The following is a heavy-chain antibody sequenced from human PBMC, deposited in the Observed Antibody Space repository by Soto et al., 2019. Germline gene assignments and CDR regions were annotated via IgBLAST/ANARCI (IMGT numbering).Heavy chain of an antibody. CDR1: RSSLTTSGAC. D-gene: IGHD3-10*01. CDR2: ISCKDEK. J-gene: IGHJ4*02. V-gene: IGHV2-5*01. Sequence: SGPTLVNTARRLTKRCTYSRSSLTTSGACVGWIRQPPGKAREWLALISCKDEKSYNPGLESRLTSTKDTSKNQVILTLTNMDPVDTVTYLCAERDGANYYRWYFESCRQGTRGIAAS. CDR3: AERDGANYYRWYFES.